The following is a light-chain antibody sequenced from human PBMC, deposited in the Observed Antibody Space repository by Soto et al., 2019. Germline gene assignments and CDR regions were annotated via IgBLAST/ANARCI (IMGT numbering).Light chain of an antibody. CDR1: SNDVGGYNY. CDR3: SSYTTSITYV. Sequence: QSALTQPASVSGSPGQSITISCTGTSNDVGGYNYVSWYQQHLGKAPKLMIYEVSNRPSGISNRFSGSKSGNTASLTISGLQAEDEADYYCSSYTTSITYVFGTRTKLTVL. V-gene: IGLV2-14*01. CDR2: EVS. J-gene: IGLJ1*01.